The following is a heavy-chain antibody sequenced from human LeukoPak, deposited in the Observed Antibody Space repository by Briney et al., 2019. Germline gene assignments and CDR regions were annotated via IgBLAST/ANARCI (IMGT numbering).Heavy chain of an antibody. Sequence: PSETLSLTCTVSGGSISSGDYYWSWIRQPPGQGLEWIGYIYYSGSTYYNPSLKSRVTISVDTSKNQFSLKLSSVTAADTAVYYCARSNYDSSGYHGAFDIWGQGTMVTVSS. CDR1: GGSISSGDYY. J-gene: IGHJ3*02. D-gene: IGHD3-22*01. CDR3: ARSNYDSSGYHGAFDI. V-gene: IGHV4-30-4*01. CDR2: IYYSGST.